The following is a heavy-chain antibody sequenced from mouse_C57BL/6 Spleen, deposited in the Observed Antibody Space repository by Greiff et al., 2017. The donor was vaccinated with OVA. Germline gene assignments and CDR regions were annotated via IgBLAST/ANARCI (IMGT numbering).Heavy chain of an antibody. V-gene: IGHV1-76*01. CDR1: GYTFTDYY. J-gene: IGHJ1*03. CDR3: ARRRYGNYVGYFDV. Sequence: VQVVESGAELVRPGASVKLSCKASGYTFTDYYINWVKQRPGQGLEWIARIYPGSGNTYYNEKFKGKATLTAEKSSSTAYMQLSSLTSEDSAVYFCARRRYGNYVGYFDVWGTGTTVTVSS. D-gene: IGHD2-10*02. CDR2: IYPGSGNT.